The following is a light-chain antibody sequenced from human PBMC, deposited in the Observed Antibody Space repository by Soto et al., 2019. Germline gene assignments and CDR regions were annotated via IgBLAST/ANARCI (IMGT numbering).Light chain of an antibody. V-gene: IGKV2-28*01. J-gene: IGKJ1*01. CDR2: LGS. Sequence: DIVMTQSPLSLPVTPGEPASISCRSSQSLLHSNGYNYLDWYLQKPGQSPQLLIYLGSNRASGVPDRFSGSGSGTEFTLTISSLQPDDFATYYCQQYNDYLWTFGQGTKVEIK. CDR3: QQYNDYLWT. CDR1: QSLLHSNGYNY.